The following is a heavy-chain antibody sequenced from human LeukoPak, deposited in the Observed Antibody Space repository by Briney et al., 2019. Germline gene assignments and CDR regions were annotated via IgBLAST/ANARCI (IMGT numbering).Heavy chain of an antibody. J-gene: IGHJ4*02. Sequence: GGSLRLSCAASGFPFTVYPTHWVRQAPGKGLVWVSHINSDGSWTGYADSVKGRFTISKDNAKNMVYLHMNSLRVDDTAVYYCVSFYETYWGRGTLVTVSS. CDR1: GFPFTVYP. V-gene: IGHV3-74*01. D-gene: IGHD2-2*01. CDR3: VSFYETY. CDR2: INSDGSWT.